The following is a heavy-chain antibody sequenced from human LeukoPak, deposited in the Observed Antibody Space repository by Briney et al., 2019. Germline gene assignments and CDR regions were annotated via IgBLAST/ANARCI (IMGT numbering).Heavy chain of an antibody. V-gene: IGHV4-39*07. CDR1: GGSISSSSYY. J-gene: IGHJ1*01. Sequence: SETLSLTCTVSGGSISSSSYYWGWIRQPPGKGLEWIGSIYYSGSTYYNPSLKSRVTISVDTSKNQFSLKLSSVTAADTAVYYCARDHNGDYAVWGQGTLVTVSS. CDR3: ARDHNGDYAV. D-gene: IGHD4-17*01. CDR2: IYYSGST.